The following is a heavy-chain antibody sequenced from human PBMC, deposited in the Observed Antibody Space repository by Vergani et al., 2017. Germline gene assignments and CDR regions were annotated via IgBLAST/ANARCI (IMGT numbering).Heavy chain of an antibody. CDR2: INSDGDST. D-gene: IGHD1-26*01. CDR1: GFSFNSYW. Sequence: DVHLAESGGGFFQPGGSLRLSCSASGFSFNSYWMHWVRQVPGKGLMWVSRINSDGDSTSYADSVKGRFTISRDNAKNTLYLQMDSLRAEDTAVYYCARDGWELLDYFYYMYVWGKGTTVTVSS. CDR3: ARDGWELLDYFYYMYV. J-gene: IGHJ6*03. V-gene: IGHV3-74*01.